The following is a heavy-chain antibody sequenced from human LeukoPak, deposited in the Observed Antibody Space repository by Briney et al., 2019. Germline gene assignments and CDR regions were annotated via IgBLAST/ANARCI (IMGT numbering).Heavy chain of an antibody. V-gene: IGHV4-59*01. Sequence: PSETLSLTCTVSGGSISSYYWSWIRQPPGKGLEWIGYVYYSGSTNYNPSLKSRVTISVDTSKNQSSLKLTSVTAADTALYYCAKGGWSLDIWGQGTMVTVSS. D-gene: IGHD6-19*01. J-gene: IGHJ3*02. CDR3: AKGGWSLDI. CDR1: GGSISSYY. CDR2: VYYSGST.